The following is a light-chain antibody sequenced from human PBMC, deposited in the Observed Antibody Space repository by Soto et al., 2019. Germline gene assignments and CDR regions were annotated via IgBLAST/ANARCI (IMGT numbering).Light chain of an antibody. V-gene: IGKV1-27*01. J-gene: IGKJ3*01. Sequence: DIQMTQSPSSLSASVGDRVTITCRASQGINNYVAWYQQKPGEAPKLLIYIASTLQSGVPSRFSGSGSGTDFTHAISSLQPEDVATYSCQNYNSVPFTFGPGTTVDIK. CDR3: QNYNSVPFT. CDR2: IAS. CDR1: QGINNY.